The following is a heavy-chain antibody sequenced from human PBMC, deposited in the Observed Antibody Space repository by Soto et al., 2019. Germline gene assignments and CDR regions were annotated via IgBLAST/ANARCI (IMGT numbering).Heavy chain of an antibody. CDR3: ARWKLDVATMRDYYFGMDV. D-gene: IGHD5-12*01. CDR2: IDHSGST. Sequence: QVQLQQWGAGLLKPSETLSLTCAVYRGSFSDYRHFWGWIRQPPGKGLEWMGEIDHSGSTDYNPSLKSRVTISIDRSKNQFSLKVNSVTAADTAVYYCARWKLDVATMRDYYFGMDVWGQGTTVTVS. J-gene: IGHJ6*02. CDR1: RGSFSDYRHF. V-gene: IGHV4-34*01.